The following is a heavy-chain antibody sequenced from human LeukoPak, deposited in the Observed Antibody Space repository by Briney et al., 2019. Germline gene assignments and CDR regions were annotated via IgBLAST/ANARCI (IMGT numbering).Heavy chain of an antibody. V-gene: IGHV4-59*01. J-gene: IGHJ4*02. D-gene: IGHD3-10*01. CDR3: ARLPMVRGVTEYYFDS. Sequence: PSETLSLTCTVSGGSISGYYWSWIRQPPGKGLEWIGYIYYSGSTNYNASLQGRVTISVDTSKNQFSLNLSPVTTADTAVYYCARLPMVRGVTEYYFDSWGQGTLVTVSS. CDR2: IYYSGST. CDR1: GGSISGYY.